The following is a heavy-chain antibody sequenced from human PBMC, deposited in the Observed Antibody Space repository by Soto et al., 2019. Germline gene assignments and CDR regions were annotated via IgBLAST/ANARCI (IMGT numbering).Heavy chain of an antibody. D-gene: IGHD6-13*01. J-gene: IGHJ4*02. Sequence: XSVKVSCKASGCTFTSYDINWVRKATGQGLEWRGWXNPNSRHTGYAKQFQGXXTMTRNTXXXTAYMALSSLRSEDTAVYYCARAPIAAAGLSFDYWGQGPLLTVS. CDR3: ARAPIAAAGLSFDY. CDR1: GCTFTSYD. CDR2: XNPNSRHT. V-gene: IGHV1-8*01.